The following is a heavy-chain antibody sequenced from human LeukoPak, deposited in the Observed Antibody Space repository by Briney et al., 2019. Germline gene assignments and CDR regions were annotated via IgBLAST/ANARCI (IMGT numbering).Heavy chain of an antibody. CDR1: GFTFSDYY. J-gene: IGHJ6*03. V-gene: IGHV3-11*01. Sequence: GGSLRLSCAASGFTFSDYYMSWIRQAPGKGLEWVSYISSSGSTIYYADSVKGRFTISRDNAKNSLYLQMNSLRAEDTAVYYCARDLCGDYPRYYMDVWGKGTTVTISS. D-gene: IGHD4-17*01. CDR2: ISSSGSTI. CDR3: ARDLCGDYPRYYMDV.